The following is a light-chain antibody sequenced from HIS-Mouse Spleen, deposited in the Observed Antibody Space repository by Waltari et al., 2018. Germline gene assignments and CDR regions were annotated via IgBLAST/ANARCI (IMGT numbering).Light chain of an antibody. CDR2: DNN. V-gene: IGLV1-51*01. Sequence: QSVLTQPPSVSAAPGQKVTISCSGSSPNIGNTYVSWYQPLPGTAPKLLIYDNNKRPSGIPDRFSGSKSGTSATLGITGLQTGDEADYYCGTWDSSLSAWVFGGGTKLTVL. CDR1: SPNIGNTY. CDR3: GTWDSSLSAWV. J-gene: IGLJ3*02.